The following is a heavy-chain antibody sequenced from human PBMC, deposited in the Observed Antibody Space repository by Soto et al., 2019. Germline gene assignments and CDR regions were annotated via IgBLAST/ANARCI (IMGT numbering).Heavy chain of an antibody. CDR1: GGSISSSSYY. J-gene: IGHJ6*02. D-gene: IGHD6-13*01. CDR3: ARSLAAAYLVYYYYGMDV. CDR2: IYYSGST. Sequence: SETLSLTCTVSGGSISSSSYYWGWIRQPPGKGLEWIGSIYYSGSTYYNPSLKSRVTISVDTSKNQFSLKLSSVTAADTAVYYCARSLAAAYLVYYYYGMDVWGQGTTVTVSS. V-gene: IGHV4-39*01.